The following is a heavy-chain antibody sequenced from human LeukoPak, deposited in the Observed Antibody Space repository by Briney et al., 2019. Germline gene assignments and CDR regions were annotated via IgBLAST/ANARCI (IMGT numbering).Heavy chain of an antibody. CDR2: IYYSGST. Sequence: SETLSLTCTVSGGSISSYYWSWIRQPPGKGLEWIGYIYYSGSTNYNPSLKSRVTISVDTSKNQFSLKLSSVTAADTAVYYCARGGYCSSTSCYTTWFDPWGQGTLVTVSS. J-gene: IGHJ5*02. CDR1: GGSISSYY. CDR3: ARGGYCSSTSCYTTWFDP. D-gene: IGHD2-2*02. V-gene: IGHV4-59*12.